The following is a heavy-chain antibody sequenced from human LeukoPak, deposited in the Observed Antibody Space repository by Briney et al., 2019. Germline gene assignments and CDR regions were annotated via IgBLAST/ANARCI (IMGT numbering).Heavy chain of an antibody. CDR1: GFTFSDYY. V-gene: IGHV3-11*04. J-gene: IGHJ4*02. D-gene: IGHD3-3*01. CDR2: ISSSGSTI. Sequence: GGSLGLSCAASGFTFSDYYMSWIRQAPGKGLEWVSYISSSGSTIYYADSVKGRFTISRDNAKNSLYLQMNSLRAEDTAVYYCARVDYDFWSGYADYWGQGTLVTVSS. CDR3: ARVDYDFWSGYADY.